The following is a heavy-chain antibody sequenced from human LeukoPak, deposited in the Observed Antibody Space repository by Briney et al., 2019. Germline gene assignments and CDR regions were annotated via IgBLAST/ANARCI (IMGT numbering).Heavy chain of an antibody. V-gene: IGHV1-69*13. J-gene: IGHJ6*02. CDR2: IIPIFGTA. CDR3: ATYYYDSSGLRFGMGV. Sequence: SVKASCKASGGTFSSYAISWVRQAPGQGLEWMGGIIPIFGTANYAQKFQGRVTITADESTSTAYMELSSLRSEDTAVYYCATYYYDSSGLRFGMGVWGQGTTVTVSS. CDR1: GGTFSSYA. D-gene: IGHD3-22*01.